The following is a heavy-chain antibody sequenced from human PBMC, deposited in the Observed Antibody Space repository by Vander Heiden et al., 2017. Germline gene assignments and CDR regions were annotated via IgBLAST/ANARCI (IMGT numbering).Heavy chain of an antibody. Sequence: GQLGDSGRGLVQPGGPLRLPCAASGFAFRVYAMHWVRQAPGKGPEWVSSISYDGSSKYYADSVKGRFTISRDNSNNTVYLQMNSLRGEDTSVYYCSRGADGSSSGREFDHWGQGTLVTVSS. D-gene: IGHD6-6*01. J-gene: IGHJ4*02. CDR1: GFAFRVYA. CDR2: ISYDGSSK. V-gene: IGHV3-30-3*01. CDR3: SRGADGSSSGREFDH.